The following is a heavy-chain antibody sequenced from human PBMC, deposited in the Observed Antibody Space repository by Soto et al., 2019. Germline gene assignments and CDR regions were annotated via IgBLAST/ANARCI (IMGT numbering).Heavy chain of an antibody. V-gene: IGHV4-59*01. CDR2: IYYSGST. CDR3: AXRHGPFDL. J-gene: IGHJ4*02. CDR1: GCSISSYY. Sequence: PGETLSLTCAVSGCSISSYYWSWVRQPPGKGLEWIGYIYYSGSTSYNTPLKSRVTISVDTSKNQFSLKLSSVTAADTAVYYCAXRHGPFDLWGQGTLVNVPS.